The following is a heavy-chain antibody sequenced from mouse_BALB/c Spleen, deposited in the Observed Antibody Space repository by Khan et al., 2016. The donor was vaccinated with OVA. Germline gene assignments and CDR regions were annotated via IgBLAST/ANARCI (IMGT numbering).Heavy chain of an antibody. CDR1: GYTFSSYW. V-gene: IGHV1-9*01. CDR2: IFPGSVST. CDR3: ARGGYGGFAF. D-gene: IGHD2-2*01. J-gene: IGHJ3*01. Sequence: QVQLQQSGGDLMKPGASVKISCKATGYTFSSYWIEWVKQRPGHGLEWIGQIFPGSVSTTYNEKFKGKATFTADTSSNTAYMQLSSLTYEDSAVYYWARGGYGGFAFWGQGTLVTVSA.